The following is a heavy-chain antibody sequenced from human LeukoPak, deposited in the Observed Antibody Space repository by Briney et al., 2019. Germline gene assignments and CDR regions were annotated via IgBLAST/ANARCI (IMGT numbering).Heavy chain of an antibody. CDR1: GGSVSSGNYY. V-gene: IGHV4-61*01. Sequence: SETLSLTCTVSGGSVSSGNYYWSWVRQPPGKGLEWIGYIYYTGSTNYNPSLKSRVTISVDTSKNQFSLKLSSVTAADTAVYYCARDSSSSSSGYGMDVWGQGTTVTVSS. D-gene: IGHD6-6*01. CDR3: ARDSSSSSSGYGMDV. CDR2: IYYTGST. J-gene: IGHJ6*02.